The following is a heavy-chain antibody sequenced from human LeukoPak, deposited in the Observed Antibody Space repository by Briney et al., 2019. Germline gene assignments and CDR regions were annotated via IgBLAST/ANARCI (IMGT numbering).Heavy chain of an antibody. CDR3: ASGERGWFDP. CDR1: GGSFSGYY. V-gene: IGHV4-34*01. Sequence: SETLSLTCAVYGGSFSGYYWSWIRQPPGKGLEWIGEINHSGSTNYNPSLKSRVTISVDTSKNQFSLKLSSVTAAATAVYYCASGERGWFDPWGQGTLVTVSS. CDR2: INHSGST. J-gene: IGHJ5*02.